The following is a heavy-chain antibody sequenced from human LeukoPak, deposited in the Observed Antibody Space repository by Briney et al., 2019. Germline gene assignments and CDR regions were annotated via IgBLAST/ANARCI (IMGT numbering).Heavy chain of an antibody. V-gene: IGHV3-23*01. CDR3: AKDPSPWAPNWYFDL. CDR1: GFTSSSYA. J-gene: IGHJ2*01. Sequence: GGSLRLSCAASGFTSSSYAMSWVRQAPGRGLEWVSAISGSGGSTYYADSVKGRFTISRDNSKNTLYLQMNSLRAEDTAVYYCAKDPSPWAPNWYFDLWGRGTLVTVSS. D-gene: IGHD1-26*01. CDR2: ISGSGGST.